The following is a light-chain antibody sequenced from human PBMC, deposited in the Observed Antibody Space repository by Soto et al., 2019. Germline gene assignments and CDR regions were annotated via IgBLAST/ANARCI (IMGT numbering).Light chain of an antibody. CDR1: QIITNSY. J-gene: IGKJ3*01. V-gene: IGKV3-20*01. CDR3: HQYGRSPCT. CDR2: GAS. Sequence: EIVLTQSPGSLSLSPGEGATLSCRASQIITNSYLAWYQQKLGQAPRLLIHGASNRATGFPVRFRRIGSGTTYTLTIRSLEPEDFAVFYCHQYGRSPCTFGPGTKVDIK.